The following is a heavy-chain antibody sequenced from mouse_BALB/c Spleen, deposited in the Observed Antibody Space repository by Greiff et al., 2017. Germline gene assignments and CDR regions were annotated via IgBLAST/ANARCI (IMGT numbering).Heavy chain of an antibody. J-gene: IGHJ4*01. CDR3: ARGEGNYPYAMDY. Sequence: EVQLQQSGPELVKPGASVKMSCKASGYTFTSYVMHWVKQKPGQGLEWIGYINPYNDGTKYNEKFKGKATLTSDKSSSTAYMELSSLTSEDSAVYYCARGEGNYPYAMDYWGQGTSVTVSS. CDR1: GYTFTSYV. CDR2: INPYNDGT. D-gene: IGHD2-1*01. V-gene: IGHV1-14*01.